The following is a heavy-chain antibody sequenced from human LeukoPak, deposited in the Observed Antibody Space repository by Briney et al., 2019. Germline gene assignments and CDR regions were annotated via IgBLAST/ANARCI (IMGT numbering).Heavy chain of an antibody. CDR3: AKVRSSWDYYFDY. D-gene: IGHD6-13*01. Sequence: SGGSLRLSCAASGFTFSSYGMSWVRQAPGKWLEWVSAISGSGGSTYYADSVKGRFTISRDNSKNTLYLQMNSLRAEDTAVYYCAKVRSSWDYYFDYWGQGTLVTVSS. V-gene: IGHV3-23*01. CDR1: GFTFSSYG. J-gene: IGHJ4*02. CDR2: ISGSGGST.